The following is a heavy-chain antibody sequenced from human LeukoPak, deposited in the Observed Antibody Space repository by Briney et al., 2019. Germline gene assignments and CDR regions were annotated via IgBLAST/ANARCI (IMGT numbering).Heavy chain of an antibody. V-gene: IGHV3-74*01. Sequence: GSLRLSCEASGFIFSSYWMHWVRQAPGKGLVWVSRIEGDGISTSYADSVRGRFTISRDNARNTMYLQMNSLRADDTAMYYCARDPSSWNGYFDSWGQGTLVTVSS. D-gene: IGHD6-13*01. CDR2: IEGDGIST. J-gene: IGHJ4*02. CDR3: ARDPSSWNGYFDS. CDR1: GFIFSSYW.